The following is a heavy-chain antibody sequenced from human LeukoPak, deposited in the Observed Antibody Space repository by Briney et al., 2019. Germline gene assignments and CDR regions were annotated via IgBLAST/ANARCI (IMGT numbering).Heavy chain of an antibody. V-gene: IGHV4-59*01. CDR2: IYYSGST. D-gene: IGHD6-13*01. CDR1: GGSISSYY. CDR3: ARDSSWGPFDY. Sequence: SETLSLTCTVSGGSISSYYWSWSRQPPGRGLEWIGYIYYSGSTNYNPYLKSRVTISVDTSKNQFSLKLSSVTAADTAVYYCARDSSWGPFDYWGQGTLVTVSS. J-gene: IGHJ4*02.